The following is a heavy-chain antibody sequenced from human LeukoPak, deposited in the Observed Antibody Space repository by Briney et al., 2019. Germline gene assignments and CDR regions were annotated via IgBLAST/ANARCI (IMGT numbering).Heavy chain of an antibody. CDR3: ASTYYYGPDAFDI. J-gene: IGHJ3*02. Sequence: SETLSLTCTVSGGSISSYYWSWIRQPPGKGLEWIGYIYYSGSTNYNPSLKSRVTISVDTSKNQFSLKLSSVTAAGTAVYYCASTYYYGPDAFDIWGQGTMVTVSS. V-gene: IGHV4-59*08. CDR1: GGSISSYY. CDR2: IYYSGST. D-gene: IGHD3-10*01.